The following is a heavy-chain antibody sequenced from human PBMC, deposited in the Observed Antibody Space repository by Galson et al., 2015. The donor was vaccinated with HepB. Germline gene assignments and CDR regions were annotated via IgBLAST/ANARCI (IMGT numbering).Heavy chain of an antibody. CDR1: GFTFSSYW. Sequence: SLRLSCAASGFTFSSYWMHWVRQAPGKGLVWVSRINSDGSSTSYADSVKGRFTISRDNAKNTLYLQMNSLRAEDTAVYYCARGYDFWSGYSGFDIWGQGTMVTVSS. J-gene: IGHJ3*02. V-gene: IGHV3-74*01. CDR2: INSDGSST. CDR3: ARGYDFWSGYSGFDI. D-gene: IGHD3-3*01.